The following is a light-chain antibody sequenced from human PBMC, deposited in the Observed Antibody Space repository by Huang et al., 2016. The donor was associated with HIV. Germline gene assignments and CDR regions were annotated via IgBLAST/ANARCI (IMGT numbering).Light chain of an antibody. CDR2: QVS. J-gene: IGKJ4*01. CDR1: QSLGNTY. Sequence: DVVMTQSPLFLPVTLGQPASISCRSSQSLGNTYVHWFHQRPGQSPRRLIYQVSNRDSGVPDRFSGSGAGTDFTLRISRVEAEDVGIYYCMQGAQGRTLGGGTKVEIK. CDR3: MQGAQGRT. V-gene: IGKV2-30*01.